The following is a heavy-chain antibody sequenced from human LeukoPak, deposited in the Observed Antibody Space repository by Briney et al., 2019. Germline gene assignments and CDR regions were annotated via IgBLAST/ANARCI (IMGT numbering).Heavy chain of an antibody. D-gene: IGHD2-2*01. J-gene: IGHJ3*02. CDR2: IIPIFGTA. CDR1: GGTFISYA. CDR3: ARAAIVVVPAARSAFDI. Sequence: SVKVSCKASGGTFISYAISWVRQAPGQGLEWMGGIIPIFGTANYAQKFQGRVTITADESTSTAYMELSSLRSEDTAVYYCARAAIVVVPAARSAFDIWGQGTMVTVSS. V-gene: IGHV1-69*01.